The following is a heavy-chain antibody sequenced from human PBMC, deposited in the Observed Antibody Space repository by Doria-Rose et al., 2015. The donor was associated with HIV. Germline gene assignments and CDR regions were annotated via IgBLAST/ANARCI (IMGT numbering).Heavy chain of an antibody. D-gene: IGHD3-3*01. J-gene: IGHJ4*02. V-gene: IGHV4-31*02. CDR2: TYYTGTS. CDR1: GSSVSSRGYY. Sequence: GSSVSSRGYYWNWIRQVPGKGLESLGYTYYTGTSDYSPSLKSRLNMAVDTSKNQFSLKLSFVTVADTAVYYCARMGSYRELDYWGQGARGIVSA. CDR3: ARMGSYRELDY.